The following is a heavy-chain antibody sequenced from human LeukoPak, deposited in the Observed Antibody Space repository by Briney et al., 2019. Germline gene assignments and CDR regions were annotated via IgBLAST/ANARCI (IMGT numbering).Heavy chain of an antibody. CDR2: IYYSGST. CDR3: ARERRDGHNYSDF. Sequence: SQTLSLTCTVSGGSISSGGYYWSWIRQHPGMGLEWVGYIYYSGSTYYNPSLESRLTISVDTSKNQFSLKLSSVTAADTAVYFCARERRDGHNYSDFWGQGALVTVSS. CDR1: GGSISSGGYY. J-gene: IGHJ4*02. D-gene: IGHD5-24*01. V-gene: IGHV4-31*03.